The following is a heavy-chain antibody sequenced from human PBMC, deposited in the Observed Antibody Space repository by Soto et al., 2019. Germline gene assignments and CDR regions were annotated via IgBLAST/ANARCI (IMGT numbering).Heavy chain of an antibody. Sequence: EVQLLESGGGLVQPGGSLRLSCAASGFTFSSYAMSWVRQAPGKGLEWVSAISGSGGSTYYADSVKGRFTISRDNSKNTLYLQMNGLRAKDTAVYYCAKASGWFGEFDYWGQGALVTVSS. CDR1: GFTFSSYA. D-gene: IGHD3-10*01. CDR3: AKASGWFGEFDY. V-gene: IGHV3-23*01. CDR2: ISGSGGST. J-gene: IGHJ4*02.